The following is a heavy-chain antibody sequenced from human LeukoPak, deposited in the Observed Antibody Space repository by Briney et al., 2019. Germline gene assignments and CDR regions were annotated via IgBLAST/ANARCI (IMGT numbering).Heavy chain of an antibody. J-gene: IGHJ4*02. CDR2: IWYDGSEK. CDR3: ARDRGTTSSAGYYFDY. V-gene: IGHV3-33*01. Sequence: GGSLRLSCAASGFTFSQFGMHWVRQAPGKGLEWVAIIWYDGSEKFYGDSVKGRFTISRDNSKNTLYLQMNSLRAEDTAVYFCARDRGTTSSAGYYFDYWGQGTLVTVSS. CDR1: GFTFSQFG. D-gene: IGHD6-6*01.